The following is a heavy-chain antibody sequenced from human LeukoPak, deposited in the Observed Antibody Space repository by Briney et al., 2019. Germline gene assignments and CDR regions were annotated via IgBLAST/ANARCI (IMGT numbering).Heavy chain of an antibody. Sequence: ASVKVSCKASGYTFTSYDINWVRQATGQGLEWMGWMNPNRGNTGYAQKFQVRVTMTRNTSISTAYMELSSLRSEDTGVYYCARLARGYSYGYPLSSFDPWGQGTLVTVSS. D-gene: IGHD5-18*01. CDR2: MNPNRGNT. CDR1: GYTFTSYD. J-gene: IGHJ5*02. CDR3: ARLARGYSYGYPLSSFDP. V-gene: IGHV1-8*01.